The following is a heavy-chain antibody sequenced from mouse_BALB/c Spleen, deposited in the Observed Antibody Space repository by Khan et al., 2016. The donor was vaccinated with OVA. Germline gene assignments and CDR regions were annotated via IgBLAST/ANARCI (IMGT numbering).Heavy chain of an antibody. CDR2: IWAGGST. V-gene: IGHV2-9*02. CDR1: GFSLTSYG. Sequence: QVQLKESGPGLVAPSQSLSITCTVSGFSLTSYGVHWVRQPPRKGLEWLGVIWAGGSTNFNSALMSRLSISKDYSKSQVFLKMTSLQTDDTAMYYCARESGYDYFDYWGQGTTLTVSS. D-gene: IGHD2-2*01. CDR3: ARESGYDYFDY. J-gene: IGHJ2*01.